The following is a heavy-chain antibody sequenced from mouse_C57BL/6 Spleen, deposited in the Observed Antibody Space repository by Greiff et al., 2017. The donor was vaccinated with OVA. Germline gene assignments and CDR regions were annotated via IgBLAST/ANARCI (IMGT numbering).Heavy chain of an antibody. J-gene: IGHJ3*01. CDR2: IYPSDSET. D-gene: IGHD1-1*01. CDR1: GYTFTSYW. CDR3: ARDYYGSSFAY. Sequence: LVRPGSSVKLSCKASGYTFTSYWMDWVKQRPGQGLEWIGNIYPSDSETHYNQKFKDKATLTVDKSSSTAYMQLSSLTSEDSAVYYCARDYYGSSFAYWGQGTLVTVSA. V-gene: IGHV1-61*01.